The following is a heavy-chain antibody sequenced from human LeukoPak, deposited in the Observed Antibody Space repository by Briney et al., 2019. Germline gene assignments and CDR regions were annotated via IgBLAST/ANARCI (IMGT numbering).Heavy chain of an antibody. D-gene: IGHD5-18*01. Sequence: GSLRLSCAASGFTVSSNYMSWIRQPPGKGLEWIGEINHSGSTNYNPSLKSRVTISVDTSKNQFSLKLSSVTAADTAVYYCARGGYSYGPRHFDYWGQGTLVTVSS. CDR1: GFTVSSNY. CDR2: INHSGST. J-gene: IGHJ4*02. V-gene: IGHV4-34*01. CDR3: ARGGYSYGPRHFDY.